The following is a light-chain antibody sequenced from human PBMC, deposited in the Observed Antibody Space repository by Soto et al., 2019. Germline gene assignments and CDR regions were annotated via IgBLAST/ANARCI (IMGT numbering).Light chain of an antibody. Sequence: QSALTQPASVSGSPGQSITISCTGTSSDVGGYDYVSWYQHHPGKAPKLMIYDVSNRPSGVSNRFSGSKSGNTASLTNSGLQAEDEADYYCSSFTSSSLYVFGTGTKLTVL. CDR3: SSFTSSSLYV. CDR1: SSDVGGYDY. V-gene: IGLV2-14*03. CDR2: DVS. J-gene: IGLJ1*01.